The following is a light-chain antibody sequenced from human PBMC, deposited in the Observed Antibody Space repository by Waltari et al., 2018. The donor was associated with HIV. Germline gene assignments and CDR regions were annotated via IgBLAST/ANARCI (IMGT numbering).Light chain of an antibody. J-gene: IGLJ1*01. CDR3: AAWDGSLNGYV. V-gene: IGLV1-44*01. Sequence: QSVLTQSPSASGAPGQRVAISCSGSSSNIGRNRVTWYQHLPGTAPKLLIFDNNQRPSGVPDRFSGSKSGTSASLAISGLQSEDEADYYCAAWDGSLNGYVFGTGTQVTV. CDR2: DNN. CDR1: SSNIGRNR.